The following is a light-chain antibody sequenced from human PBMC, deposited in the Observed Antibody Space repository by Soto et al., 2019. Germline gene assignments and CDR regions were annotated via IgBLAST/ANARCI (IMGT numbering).Light chain of an antibody. CDR1: QGISSD. CDR2: AAS. J-gene: IGKJ3*01. V-gene: IGKV1-9*01. Sequence: IQLTQSPSSLSASVGDRVIITCRASQGISSDLAWYQQKPGKAPKLLIYAASTLQSGVPSRFSGSVSGTDFTLTISSLQPEDFATYYCHQLNSYPRTFGPGTKVDIK. CDR3: HQLNSYPRT.